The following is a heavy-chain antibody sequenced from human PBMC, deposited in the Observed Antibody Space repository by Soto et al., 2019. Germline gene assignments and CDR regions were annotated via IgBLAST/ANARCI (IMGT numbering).Heavy chain of an antibody. CDR3: ARDHPPPYYYYGMDV. CDR2: INPNSGGT. V-gene: IGHV1-2*02. J-gene: IGHJ6*02. Sequence: ASVKVSCKASGYTFTGYYMHWVRQAPGQGLEWMGWINPNSGGTNYAQKFQGRVTMTRDTSISTAYMELSRLRSDGTAVYYCARDHPPPYYYYGMDVWGQGTTVTVSS. CDR1: GYTFTGYY.